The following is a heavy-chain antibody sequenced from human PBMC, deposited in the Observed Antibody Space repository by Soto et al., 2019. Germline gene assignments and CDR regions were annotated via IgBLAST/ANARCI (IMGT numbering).Heavy chain of an antibody. CDR3: AKENSPLEPYYDFWSGYSFFDY. Sequence: GGSLRLSCAASGFTFSSYAMSWVRQAPGKGLEWVSAISGSGGSTYYADSVKGRFTISRDNSKNTLYLQMNSLRAEDTAVYYCAKENSPLEPYYDFWSGYSFFDYWGQGTLVTVSS. J-gene: IGHJ4*02. CDR2: ISGSGGST. V-gene: IGHV3-23*01. D-gene: IGHD3-3*01. CDR1: GFTFSSYA.